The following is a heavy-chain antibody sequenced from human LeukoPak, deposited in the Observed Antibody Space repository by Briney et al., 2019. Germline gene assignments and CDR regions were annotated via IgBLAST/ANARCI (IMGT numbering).Heavy chain of an antibody. V-gene: IGHV3-23*01. CDR3: AKHQRGGYDSPSHY. CDR2: IGGSGGST. Sequence: GGSLRLSCSASGFTFSIYAMNWVRQAPGEGLEWVSSIGGSGGSTYYADSVKGRFTISRDTSKNTLYLQMNSLRAEDTAIYYCAKHQRGGYDSPSHYWGQGTLVTVSS. D-gene: IGHD5-12*01. J-gene: IGHJ4*02. CDR1: GFTFSIYA.